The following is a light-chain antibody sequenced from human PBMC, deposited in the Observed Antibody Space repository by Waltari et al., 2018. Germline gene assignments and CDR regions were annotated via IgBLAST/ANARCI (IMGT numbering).Light chain of an antibody. CDR1: QSVSTN. V-gene: IGKV3-15*01. CDR2: GAS. Sequence: EIVMTQSPATLAVSPGERATFSCRASQSVSTNLAWYQQKPGQAPRLLSYGASTRATDIPARFSGSGSGTEFTLTISSLQSEDFAIYYCQQYDEWPPATFGQGTKVEMK. CDR3: QQYDEWPPAT. J-gene: IGKJ1*01.